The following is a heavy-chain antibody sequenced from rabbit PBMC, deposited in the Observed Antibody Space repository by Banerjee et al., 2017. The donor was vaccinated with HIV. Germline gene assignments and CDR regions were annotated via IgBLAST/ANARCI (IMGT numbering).Heavy chain of an antibody. V-gene: IGHV1S45*01. CDR2: IGAAST. D-gene: IGHD4-1*01. CDR3: ARDLAGVIGWNFNL. J-gene: IGHJ4*01. Sequence: QEQLEESGGDLVKPEGSLTLTCTASGFSFSNGYVMCWVRQAPGKGLEWIACIGAASTYYATWAKGRFTISKTSSTTVTLQMTSLTAADTATYFCARDLAGVIGWNFNLWGPGTLVTVS. CDR1: GFSFSNGYV.